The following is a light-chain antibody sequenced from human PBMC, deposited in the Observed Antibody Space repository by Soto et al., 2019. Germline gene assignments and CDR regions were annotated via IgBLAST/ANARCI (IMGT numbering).Light chain of an antibody. Sequence: DIVLTQTPLSSPVTLGQPASISCRSSQSLLHSDGETYLSWLQQRPGQPPRLLIYKISNRFSGVPDRFRCSGAGTDFPLKISRVEAEDVGIYYCMQATEYPPYTFGQGTKLEIK. CDR2: KIS. J-gene: IGKJ2*01. V-gene: IGKV2-24*01. CDR1: QSLLHSDGETY. CDR3: MQATEYPPYT.